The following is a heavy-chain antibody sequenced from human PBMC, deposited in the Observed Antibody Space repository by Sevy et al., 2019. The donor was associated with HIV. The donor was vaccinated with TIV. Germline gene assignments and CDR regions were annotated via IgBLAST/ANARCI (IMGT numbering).Heavy chain of an antibody. D-gene: IGHD6-19*01. CDR1: GFTFDDYA. Sequence: GGSLRLSCAASGFTFDDYAMHWVRQAPGKGLEWVSGISWNSGSIGYADSVKGRFTISRDNAKNSLYLQMNSLRAEDTALYYCAKDRPNSSGWPHPFDIWGQRTMVTVSS. CDR2: ISWNSGSI. V-gene: IGHV3-9*01. CDR3: AKDRPNSSGWPHPFDI. J-gene: IGHJ3*02.